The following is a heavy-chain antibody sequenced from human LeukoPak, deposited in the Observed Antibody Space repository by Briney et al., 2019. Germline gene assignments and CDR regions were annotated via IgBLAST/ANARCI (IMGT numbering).Heavy chain of an antibody. J-gene: IGHJ6*03. D-gene: IGHD2-2*02. CDR1: GFTLSSNY. V-gene: IGHV3-53*01. CDR2: IYSGGST. CDR3: ARGYCSSTSCHNHYYYMDV. Sequence: GGSLRLSCAASGFTLSSNYMIWVRQAPAKGLEGVSVIYSGGSTYYPDSVKGQFTISRDNSKNTLSLQMNSLRPEDTAVYYCARGYCSSTSCHNHYYYMDVWGKGTTVTVSS.